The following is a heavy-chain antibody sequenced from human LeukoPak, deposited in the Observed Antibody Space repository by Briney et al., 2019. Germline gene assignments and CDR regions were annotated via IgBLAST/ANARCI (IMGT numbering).Heavy chain of an antibody. Sequence: PGGSLRLSCAASGFMFSGYSMDWVRQAPGKGLEWVSHISSSGGDTHYTDSVKGRFTISRDNAKNSLYLQMNSLRAEDTAVYYCARGRQGYHFDYWGQGTLVTVSS. CDR1: GFMFSGYS. D-gene: IGHD5-18*01. V-gene: IGHV3-48*01. CDR3: ARGRQGYHFDY. CDR2: ISSSGGDT. J-gene: IGHJ4*02.